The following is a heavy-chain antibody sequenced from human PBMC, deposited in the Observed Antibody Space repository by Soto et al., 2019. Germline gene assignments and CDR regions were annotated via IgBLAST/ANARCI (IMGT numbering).Heavy chain of an antibody. CDR3: AKDRSSARSIAAADLFDY. CDR1: GFAFSNYG. CDR2: ISYDGSNK. V-gene: IGHV3-30*18. Sequence: QVQLVESGGGVVQPGRSLTLTCAASGFAFSNYGMHWVRQAPGKGLEWVAVISYDGSNKYYADSVKGRFTISRDNSKNTLYLQMNSLRAEDTAVYYCAKDRSSARSIAAADLFDYWGQGTLVTVSS. J-gene: IGHJ4*02. D-gene: IGHD6-13*01.